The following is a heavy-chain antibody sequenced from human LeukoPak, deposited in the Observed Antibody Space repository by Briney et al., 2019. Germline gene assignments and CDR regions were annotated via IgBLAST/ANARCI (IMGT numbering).Heavy chain of an antibody. Sequence: SETLSLTCTVSGGSISSYYWSWIRQPAGKGLEWIGRIYTSGSTNYNPSLKSRVTMSVDTSKNQFSLKLSPVTAADTAVYYCARLTSIVGATPNPHQKKITYYFDYWGQGTLVTVSS. CDR1: GGSISSYY. CDR3: ARLTSIVGATPNPHQKKITYYFDY. V-gene: IGHV4-4*07. D-gene: IGHD1-26*01. CDR2: IYTSGST. J-gene: IGHJ4*02.